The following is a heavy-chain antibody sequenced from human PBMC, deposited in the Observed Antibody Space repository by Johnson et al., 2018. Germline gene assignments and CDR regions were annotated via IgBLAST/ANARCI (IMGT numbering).Heavy chain of an antibody. Sequence: QVQLVQSGGGVVQPGRSLRLSCAASGFTFSSYGMHWVRQAPGKGLEWVAVISYDGSNKYYADSVKGRFTISRDNSKNTLYLQMNSLRAEATAVSYCAKGEPAPPAYYYMDVWGKGTPVTVSS. D-gene: IGHD1-14*01. CDR2: ISYDGSNK. CDR1: GFTFSSYG. V-gene: IGHV3-30*18. CDR3: AKGEPAPPAYYYMDV. J-gene: IGHJ6*03.